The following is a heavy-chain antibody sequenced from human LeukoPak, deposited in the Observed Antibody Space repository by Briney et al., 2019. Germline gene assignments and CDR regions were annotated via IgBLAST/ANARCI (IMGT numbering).Heavy chain of an antibody. V-gene: IGHV4-34*01. CDR2: INHSETT. CDR1: GGSFSGYY. CDR3: ARGKLGSSGWRAAYMDV. D-gene: IGHD6-19*01. J-gene: IGHJ6*03. Sequence: PSETLSLTCAVYGGSFSGYYWSWIRQPPGKGLEWIGEINHSETTNYNPSLKSRVTISVDTSKNQFPLKLSSVTAADTAVYYYARGKLGSSGWRAAYMDVWGKGTTVTASS.